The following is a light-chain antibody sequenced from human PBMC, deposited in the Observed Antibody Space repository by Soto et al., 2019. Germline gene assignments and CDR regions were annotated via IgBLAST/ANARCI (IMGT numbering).Light chain of an antibody. CDR1: QSFSTSY. CDR2: NTF. J-gene: IGKJ3*01. CDR3: QQYGGSPFT. Sequence: ELVLTQSPGTLSLSPGEKATLSCRASQSFSTSYLAWYQHKPGQAPRLLIYNTFTRATGIPDRFSGSGSGTDFTLTISRLEPEDFAVYYCQQYGGSPFTFGPGTKVDIK. V-gene: IGKV3-20*01.